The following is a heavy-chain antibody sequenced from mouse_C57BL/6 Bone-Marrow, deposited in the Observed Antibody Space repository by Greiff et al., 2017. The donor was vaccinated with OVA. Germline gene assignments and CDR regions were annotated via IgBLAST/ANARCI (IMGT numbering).Heavy chain of an antibody. V-gene: IGHV14-4*01. CDR1: GFNIKDDY. Sequence: EVQLQQSGAELVRPGASVKLSCTASGFNIKDDYMHWVKQRPEQGLEWIGWIDPENGDTEYASKFQGKATITADTSSNTAYLQLSSLTSEDTAVYYCTTEDGYDLFAYWGQGTLVTVSA. CDR2: IDPENGDT. CDR3: TTEDGYDLFAY. D-gene: IGHD2-2*01. J-gene: IGHJ3*01.